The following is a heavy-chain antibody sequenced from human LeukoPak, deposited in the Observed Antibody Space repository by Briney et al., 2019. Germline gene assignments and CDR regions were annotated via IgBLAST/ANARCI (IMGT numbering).Heavy chain of an antibody. J-gene: IGHJ4*02. CDR2: IRSKTDRGTT. D-gene: IGHD3-10*01. CDR3: TTDMGVLLWFGELFSDY. CDR1: GFTFRNAW. V-gene: IGHV3-15*01. Sequence: PGGSLRLSCAAPGFTFRNAWVSGVRRAPGEGREWVGRIRSKTDRGTTDYAAPVKGRFTISRDDSKNTLYLQMNSLKTEDTAVYYCTTDMGVLLWFGELFSDYWGEGTLVTVSS.